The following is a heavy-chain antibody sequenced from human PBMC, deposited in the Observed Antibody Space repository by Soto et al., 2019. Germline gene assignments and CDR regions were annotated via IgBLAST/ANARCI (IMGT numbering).Heavy chain of an antibody. CDR2: IDYSGST. J-gene: IGHJ6*02. D-gene: IGHD3-3*01. CDR1: GGSVSSRTYY. V-gene: IGHV4-39*01. Sequence: PSETLSLTCTVSGGSVSSRTYYWAWIRQSPGKGLEWIGNIDYSGSTYDNPSLKSRVIMSVDTSRNQFSLKLSSVTAADTAVYYCASVPYYDFWSGSPSPSYYYYGIDVWGQGTTVTVSS. CDR3: ASVPYYDFWSGSPSPSYYYYGIDV.